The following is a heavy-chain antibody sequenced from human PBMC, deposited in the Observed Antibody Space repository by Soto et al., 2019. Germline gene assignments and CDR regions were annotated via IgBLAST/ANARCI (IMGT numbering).Heavy chain of an antibody. Sequence: GASVKVSCKASGYTFTSYAMHWVRQAPGQRLERMGWINAGNGNTKYSQKFQGRVTITRDTSASTAYMELSSLRSEDTAVYYCARDGDASTNKYYYGMDVWGQGTTVTVSS. CDR3: ARDGDASTNKYYYGMDV. CDR1: GYTFTSYA. CDR2: INAGNGNT. V-gene: IGHV1-3*01. D-gene: IGHD7-27*01. J-gene: IGHJ6*02.